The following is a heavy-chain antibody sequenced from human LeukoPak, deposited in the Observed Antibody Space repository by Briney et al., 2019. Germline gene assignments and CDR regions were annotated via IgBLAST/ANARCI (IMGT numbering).Heavy chain of an antibody. V-gene: IGHV3-7*01. CDR3: ARDHRTRGAFDI. CDR2: IKEEGREK. J-gene: IGHJ3*02. D-gene: IGHD2-2*01. CDR1: GFTFSSYW. Sequence: PGGSLRLSCAASGFTFSSYWMSWVRQAPGKGVEWVANIKEEGREKYYVDSVKGRFTISRDNAKNSLYLQMNSLRAEDTAVYYCARDHRTRGAFDIWGQGTMVTVSS.